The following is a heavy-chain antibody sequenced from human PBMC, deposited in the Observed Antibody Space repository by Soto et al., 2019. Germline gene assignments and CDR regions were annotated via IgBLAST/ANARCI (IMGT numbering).Heavy chain of an antibody. CDR3: ASRIGSSWYYYYGMDV. CDR1: GGSISSSSYY. CDR2: IYYSGST. Sequence: SETLSLTCTVSGGSISSSSYYWGWIRQPPGKGLEWIGSIYYSGSTYYNPSLKSRVTISVDTSKNQFSLKLSSVTAADTAVYYCASRIGSSWYYYYGMDVWGQGTTVTVSS. D-gene: IGHD6-13*01. V-gene: IGHV4-39*01. J-gene: IGHJ6*02.